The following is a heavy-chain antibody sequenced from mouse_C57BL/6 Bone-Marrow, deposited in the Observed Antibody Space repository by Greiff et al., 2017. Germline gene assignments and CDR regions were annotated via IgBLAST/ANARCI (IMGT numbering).Heavy chain of an antibody. CDR3: ARSWRATVVATRYFDV. CDR1: GYAFTNYL. J-gene: IGHJ1*03. Sequence: QVQLKQSGAELVRPGTSVKVSCKASGYAFTNYLIEWVKQRPGQGLEWIGVINPGSGGTNYNEKFKGKATLTADKSSSTAYMQLSSLTSEDSAVYFCARSWRATVVATRYFDVWGTGTTVTVSS. D-gene: IGHD1-1*01. CDR2: INPGSGGT. V-gene: IGHV1-54*01.